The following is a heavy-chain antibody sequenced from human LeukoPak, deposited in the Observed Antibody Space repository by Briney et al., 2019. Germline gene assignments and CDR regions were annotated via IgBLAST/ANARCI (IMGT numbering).Heavy chain of an antibody. J-gene: IGHJ3*02. V-gene: IGHV4-34*01. CDR3: AGGPGSSWYKGAFDI. CDR1: GGSFSGYY. CDR2: INHSGST. D-gene: IGHD6-13*01. Sequence: SSETLSLTCAVYGGSFSGYYLSWIRQPPGKGLEWIGEINHSGSTNYNPSLKSRVTISVDASKNQFSLKLSSVTAADTAVYYCAGGPGSSWYKGAFDIWGQGTMVTVSS.